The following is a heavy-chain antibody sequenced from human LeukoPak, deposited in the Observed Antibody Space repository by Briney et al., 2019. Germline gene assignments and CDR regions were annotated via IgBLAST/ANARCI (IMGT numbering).Heavy chain of an antibody. CDR1: GFTFSGSA. CDR2: IRSNADTYAT. CDR3: TSHESEETSWYRLFDY. J-gene: IGHJ4*02. D-gene: IGHD6-13*01. V-gene: IGHV3-73*01. Sequence: PGGSLRLSCAASGFTFSGSAMHWVRQASGKGLEWVGRIRSNADTYATAYAASVKGRFTISRDDSKNTAYLQMNSLKIEDTAVYYCTSHESEETSWYRLFDYWGQGVLVTVSS.